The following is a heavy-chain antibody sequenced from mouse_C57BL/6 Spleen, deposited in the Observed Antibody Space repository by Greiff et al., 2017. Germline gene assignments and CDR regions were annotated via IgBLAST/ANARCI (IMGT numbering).Heavy chain of an antibody. V-gene: IGHV1-80*01. CDR1: GYAFSSYW. J-gene: IGHJ1*03. CDR3: ARRSGSSDWCFDV. Sequence: VKLVESGAELVKPGASVKISCKASGYAFSSYWMNWVKQRPGKGLEWIGQIYPGDGDTNYNGKFKGKATITADKSSSTAYMQLSSLTSEDSAVYFCARRSGSSDWCFDVWGTGTTVTVSS. D-gene: IGHD1-1*01. CDR2: IYPGDGDT.